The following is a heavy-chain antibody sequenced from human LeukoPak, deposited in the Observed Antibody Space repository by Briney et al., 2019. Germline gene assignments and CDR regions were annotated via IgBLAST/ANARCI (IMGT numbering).Heavy chain of an antibody. D-gene: IGHD5-18*01. V-gene: IGHV3-21*01. Sequence: PGGSLRLSCAASGFTFSSYAMSWVRQAPGKGLEWVSSISSSSTYIYYADSVKGRFTISRDNAKNSLFLQMNSLRAEDTAVYYCARDPVLNTAMVQHDGFDIWGQGTMVTVSS. CDR3: ARDPVLNTAMVQHDGFDI. CDR1: GFTFSSYA. CDR2: ISSSSTYI. J-gene: IGHJ3*02.